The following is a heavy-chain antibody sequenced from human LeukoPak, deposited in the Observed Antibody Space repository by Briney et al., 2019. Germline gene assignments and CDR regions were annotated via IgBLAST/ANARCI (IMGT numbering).Heavy chain of an antibody. Sequence: GASVKVSCKASGDSLTSYVINWVRQAPGQGLDWMGWMDPNSGYTGYAQKFQGRVTFTRNPSINTAYMELSSLRSEDTAVYFCARGEYYGSGSWGYWGQGTLVTVSS. CDR3: ARGEYYGSGSWGY. CDR1: GDSLTSYV. CDR2: MDPNSGYT. D-gene: IGHD3-10*01. V-gene: IGHV1-8*03. J-gene: IGHJ4*02.